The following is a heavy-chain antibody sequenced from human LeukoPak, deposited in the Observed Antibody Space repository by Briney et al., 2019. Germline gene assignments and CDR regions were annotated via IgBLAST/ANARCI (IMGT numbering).Heavy chain of an antibody. CDR3: AKQGSLSVTGADY. Sequence: GSLRLSCAASGFAFNDYGMLWVRQTPGRGLEWLTLLSNDGRSAYYADSVRGRFTISRDNSKNTVYLQIYSLRVEDTGVYYCAKQGSLSVTGADYWGQGTLVTVSS. CDR2: LSNDGRSA. D-gene: IGHD2-8*02. J-gene: IGHJ4*02. CDR1: GFAFNDYG. V-gene: IGHV3-30*18.